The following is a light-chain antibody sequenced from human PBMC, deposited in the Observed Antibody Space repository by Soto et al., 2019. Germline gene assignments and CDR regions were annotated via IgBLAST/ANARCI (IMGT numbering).Light chain of an antibody. CDR3: QQYGTPLFT. J-gene: IGKJ3*01. CDR1: QSVTNNF. V-gene: IGKV3-20*01. CDR2: GAS. Sequence: IVLTQSPGTLSLSPGERATLSCGASQSVTNNFLAWYQQKPGQAPRLLIYGASSRATGVSDRFSGSGSGTDFTLTISRLETGDFAVYYCQQYGTPLFTFGPGTKVDIK.